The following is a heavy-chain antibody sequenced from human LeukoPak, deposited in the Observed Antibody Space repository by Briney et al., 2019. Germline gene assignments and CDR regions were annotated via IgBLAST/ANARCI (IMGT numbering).Heavy chain of an antibody. J-gene: IGHJ4*02. D-gene: IGHD3-22*01. Sequence: ASVKVSCKASGYTFTSYGISWVRQAPGQGLEWMGWISAYNGNTNYAQKLQGRVTMTTDTSTSTAYMELRSLRSDDTAVYYCARILRYYYDSSGPVDYWGQGTLVTVSS. CDR1: GYTFTSYG. V-gene: IGHV1-18*01. CDR3: ARILRYYYDSSGPVDY. CDR2: ISAYNGNT.